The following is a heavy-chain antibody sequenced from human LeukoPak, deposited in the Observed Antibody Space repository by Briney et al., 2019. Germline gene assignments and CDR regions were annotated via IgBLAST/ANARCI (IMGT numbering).Heavy chain of an antibody. D-gene: IGHD3-22*01. CDR2: ISTSTSYI. J-gene: IGHJ4*02. Sequence: GGSLRLSCAASGFTLNTYSMNWVRQAPGKGLEWVSSISTSTSYIYYADSVKGRFTISRDNAKNSLYLQMNSLRAEDTAVYYCARGLLAGVFDYWGQGTLVTVSS. V-gene: IGHV3-21*01. CDR1: GFTLNTYS. CDR3: ARGLLAGVFDY.